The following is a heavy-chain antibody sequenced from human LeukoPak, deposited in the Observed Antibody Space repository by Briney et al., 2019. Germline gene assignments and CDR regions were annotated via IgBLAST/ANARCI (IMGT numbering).Heavy chain of an antibody. CDR3: ARGRTVGYCSGGSCYTDFDY. Sequence: SETLSLTRTVSGYSISSVYYWGWIRQPPGKGLEWIGSIFHSGNTYYNPSLKSRVIISVDTSKNQFSLKLSSMTAADTAVYYCARGRTVGYCSGGSCYTDFDYWGQGTLVTVSS. D-gene: IGHD2-15*01. CDR2: IFHSGNT. V-gene: IGHV4-38-2*02. J-gene: IGHJ4*02. CDR1: GYSISSVYY.